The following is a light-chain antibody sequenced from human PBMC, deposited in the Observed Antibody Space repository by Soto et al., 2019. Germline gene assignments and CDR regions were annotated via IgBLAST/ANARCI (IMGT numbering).Light chain of an antibody. CDR1: QSVSSNF. Sequence: TVLTQSPGTLSVSPGARAILSCRASQSVSSNFIAWYQQKPGQAPRLLISDASNRATGVPDRFSGSGSGTDFTLTISRLEPEDFAVYFCQQNDDSLWTFGQGTKV. CDR2: DAS. J-gene: IGKJ1*01. V-gene: IGKV3-20*01. CDR3: QQNDDSLWT.